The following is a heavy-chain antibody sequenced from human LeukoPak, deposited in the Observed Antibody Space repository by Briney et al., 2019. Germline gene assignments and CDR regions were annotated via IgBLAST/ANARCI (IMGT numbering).Heavy chain of an antibody. V-gene: IGHV6-1*01. CDR1: GDTVSSNTAA. CDR3: ARRLTQYDCFDP. D-gene: IGHD2-2*01. J-gene: IGHJ5*02. CDR2: TYYRSTWYN. Sequence: SQTLSLTCAISGDTVSSNTAAWNWIRQSPSRGLEWLGRTYYRSTWYNDYAVSVRGRITVNPDTSKNQFSLHLNSVTPEDTAVYYCARRLTQYDCFDPWGQGILVTVSS.